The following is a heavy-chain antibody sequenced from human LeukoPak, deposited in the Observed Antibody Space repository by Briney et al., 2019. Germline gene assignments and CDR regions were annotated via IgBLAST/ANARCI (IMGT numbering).Heavy chain of an antibody. Sequence: SDTLSLTCAVYGGSFSRYYWSWIRQSPGKGLEWIAEIDHRGDTNYNPSVKSRVTISVDTSKNQFSLKVRSLSAADTAVYYCARGPTISEAGYFDFWGQGTLVTVSS. CDR3: ARGPTISEAGYFDF. J-gene: IGHJ4*03. V-gene: IGHV4-34*01. CDR1: GGSFSRYY. CDR2: IDHRGDT. D-gene: IGHD2-15*01.